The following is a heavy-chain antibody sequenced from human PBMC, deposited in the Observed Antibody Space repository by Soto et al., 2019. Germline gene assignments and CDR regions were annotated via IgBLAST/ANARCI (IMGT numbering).Heavy chain of an antibody. CDR3: ATRNLQYCSDGNCNPFDF. D-gene: IGHD2-15*01. CDR1: GFTFSSHA. J-gene: IGHJ4*02. CDR2: ISVSGGSA. Sequence: GGSLILSCAASGFTFSSHAMNWVRQAPGKGLEWVSTISVSGGSAYYADSVKGRFTISRDNSKSTVFLQMNSLRAEDTALYYCATRNLQYCSDGNCNPFDFWGQGTLVTVSS. V-gene: IGHV3-23*01.